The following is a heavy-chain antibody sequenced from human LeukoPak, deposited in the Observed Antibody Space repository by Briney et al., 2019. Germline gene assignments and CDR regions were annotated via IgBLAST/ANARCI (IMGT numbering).Heavy chain of an antibody. D-gene: IGHD2-15*01. CDR1: GGTFSSYA. CDR2: IIPILGIA. V-gene: IGHV1-69*04. CDR3: ARGDSGAPEDAFDI. J-gene: IGHJ3*02. Sequence: GASVKVSCKASGGTFSSYAISWVRQAPGQGLEWVGRIIPILGIANYAQKFQGRVTITADKSTSTAYMELSSLRSEDTAVYYCARGDSGAPEDAFDIWGQGTMVTVSS.